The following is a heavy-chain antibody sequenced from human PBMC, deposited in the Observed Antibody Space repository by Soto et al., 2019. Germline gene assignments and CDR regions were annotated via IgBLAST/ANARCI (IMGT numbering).Heavy chain of an antibody. J-gene: IGHJ6*02. CDR2: IYPGDSDT. CDR1: GYSFTSYW. D-gene: IGHD3-10*01. Sequence: GESLKISCKGSGYSFTSYWIGGVRQMPGKGLEWMGIIYPGDSDTRYSPSFQGQVTISADKSISTAYLQWSSLKASDTAMYYCARSRDYYGSGSYYPHYYYYGMDVWGQGTTVTVSS. CDR3: ARSRDYYGSGSYYPHYYYYGMDV. V-gene: IGHV5-51*01.